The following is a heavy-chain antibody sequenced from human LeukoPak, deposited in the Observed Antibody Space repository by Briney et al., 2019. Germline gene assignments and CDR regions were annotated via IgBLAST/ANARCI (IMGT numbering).Heavy chain of an antibody. CDR1: GFTFSSYS. Sequence: GGSLRLSCAASGFTFSSYSMNWVRQAPGKGLEWVSSISSSSSYIYYADSVKGRFTISRDNAKNSLYLQMNSLRAEDTAVYYCARDVVYSGYDYSFDYWGQGTLVTVSS. V-gene: IGHV3-21*01. CDR2: ISSSSSYI. D-gene: IGHD5-12*01. CDR3: ARDVVYSGYDYSFDY. J-gene: IGHJ4*02.